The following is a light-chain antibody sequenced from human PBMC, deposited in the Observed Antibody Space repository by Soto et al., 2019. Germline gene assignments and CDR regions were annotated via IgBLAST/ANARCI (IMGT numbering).Light chain of an antibody. CDR2: DVD. Sequence: QSALTQPASISGSPGQSITISCTGTSSDVGGYNYVSWYQQHPSKAPKLMIYDVDNRPSGVSYRFSGSKSGKTASLTISGLQAEDEADYYCSSYTSSSTVVFGGGNKLTVL. J-gene: IGLJ2*01. CDR3: SSYTSSSTVV. CDR1: SSDVGGYNY. V-gene: IGLV2-14*01.